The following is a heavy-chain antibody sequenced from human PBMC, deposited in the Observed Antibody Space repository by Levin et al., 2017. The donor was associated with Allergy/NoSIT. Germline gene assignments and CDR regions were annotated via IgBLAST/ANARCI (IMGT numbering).Heavy chain of an antibody. Sequence: GESLKISCAASGFTFSSYGMHWVRQAPGKGLEWVAVIWYDGSNKYYADSVKGRFTISRDNSKNTLYLQMNSLRAEDTAVYYCARAPLAAAGRRAYYYYYGMDVWGQGTTVTVSS. V-gene: IGHV3-33*01. D-gene: IGHD6-13*01. CDR3: ARAPLAAAGRRAYYYYYGMDV. CDR2: IWYDGSNK. J-gene: IGHJ6*02. CDR1: GFTFSSYG.